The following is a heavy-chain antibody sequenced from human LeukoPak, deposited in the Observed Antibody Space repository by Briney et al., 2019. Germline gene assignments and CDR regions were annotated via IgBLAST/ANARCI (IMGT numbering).Heavy chain of an antibody. CDR1: GGSMNNYY. V-gene: IGHV4-59*08. CDR2: IYYSGST. J-gene: IGHJ3*02. CDR3: ARPREQWLGNDAFDI. Sequence: SETLSLTCTVSGGSMNNYYWTWIRQPPGRGLEWIGYIYYSGSTNYNPPLKSRVTISVDTSKNQFSLKLSSVTAADSAVYYCARPREQWLGNDAFDIWGQGKMVTVSS. D-gene: IGHD6-19*01.